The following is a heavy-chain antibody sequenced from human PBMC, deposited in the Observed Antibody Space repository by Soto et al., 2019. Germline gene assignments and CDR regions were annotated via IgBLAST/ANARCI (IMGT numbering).Heavy chain of an antibody. V-gene: IGHV3-48*03. D-gene: IGHD3-9*01. CDR2: ISSSGSTI. CDR1: GFTFSSYE. Sequence: PGGSLRLSCAASGFTFSSYEMNWVRQAPGKGLEWVSYISSSGSTIYYADSVKGRFTISRDNAKNSLYLQMNSLRAEDTAVYYCASENHNYDILTGYYRASGPGDFDYWGQGTLVT. CDR3: ASENHNYDILTGYYRASGPGDFDY. J-gene: IGHJ4*02.